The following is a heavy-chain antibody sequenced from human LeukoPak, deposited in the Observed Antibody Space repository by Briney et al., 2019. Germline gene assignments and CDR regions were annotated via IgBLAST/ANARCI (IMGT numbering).Heavy chain of an antibody. CDR2: IYTSGST. CDR1: GVSISSYY. D-gene: IGHD3-22*01. V-gene: IGHV4-4*07. CDR3: ARDRYYYDSSGYRTFDY. Sequence: SETLSLTCTVSGVSISSYYWSWIRQPAGKGLEWIGRIYTSGSTNYNPSLKSRVTMSVDTSKNQFSLKLSSVTAADTAVYYCARDRYYYDSSGYRTFDYWGQGTLVTVSS. J-gene: IGHJ4*02.